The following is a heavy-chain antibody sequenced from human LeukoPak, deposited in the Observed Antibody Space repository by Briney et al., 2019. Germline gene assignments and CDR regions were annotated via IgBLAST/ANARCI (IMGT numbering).Heavy chain of an antibody. CDR3: VRTTPGGSGDY. J-gene: IGHJ4*02. V-gene: IGHV4-59*11. Sequence: PSETLSLTCTVSGGSISGHYWSWIRQPPGGGLEWIAYIHSTGRTNYNPSLKSRVTILVDTPKNQFSLQLRSVTAADTAVYYCVRTTPGGSGDYWGQGTLVTVSS. CDR1: GGSISGHY. CDR2: IHSTGRT. D-gene: IGHD1-26*01.